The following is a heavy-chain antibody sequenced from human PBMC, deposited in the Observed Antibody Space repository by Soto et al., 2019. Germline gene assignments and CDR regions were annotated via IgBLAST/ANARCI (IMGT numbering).Heavy chain of an antibody. CDR1: GYTFTDYY. Sequence: ASVKVSCKASGYTFTDYYMHWVRQAPGQGLEWMGLINPNSGDTNYAQRFQGRVTMTNNTSISTAYMELSRLKSDDTAVYYCARMCSGGSCYASWCQGTLVTVSS. D-gene: IGHD2-15*01. V-gene: IGHV1-2*02. CDR3: ARMCSGGSCYAS. J-gene: IGHJ4*02. CDR2: INPNSGDT.